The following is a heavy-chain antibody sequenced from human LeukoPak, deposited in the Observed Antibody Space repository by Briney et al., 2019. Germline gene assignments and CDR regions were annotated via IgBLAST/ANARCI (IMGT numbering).Heavy chain of an antibody. D-gene: IGHD3-22*01. Sequence: GGSLRLSCAASGFTFSSYAMHWVRQAPGGGLEWGAVKSYDGSNKYYADSVKGRFTISRDNSKNTLYLQMNSLRAEDTAVYYCARSSGYDYYYGMDVWGQGTTVTVSS. CDR1: GFTFSSYA. J-gene: IGHJ6*02. V-gene: IGHV3-30*04. CDR2: KSYDGSNK. CDR3: ARSSGYDYYYGMDV.